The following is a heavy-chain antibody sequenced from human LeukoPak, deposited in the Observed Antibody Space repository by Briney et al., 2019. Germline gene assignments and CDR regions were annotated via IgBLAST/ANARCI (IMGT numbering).Heavy chain of an antibody. Sequence: ASMKVSCKASGYTFTDYYMQWVRQAPGQGLERMGWINPNSGDTNYAQKFQGWVTMTRDTSIHTAYMELSRLTSDDTAVYYCARVRGYSAYDGFDYWGQGTLITVSS. D-gene: IGHD5-12*01. J-gene: IGHJ4*02. CDR2: INPNSGDT. CDR3: ARVRGYSAYDGFDY. V-gene: IGHV1-2*04. CDR1: GYTFTDYY.